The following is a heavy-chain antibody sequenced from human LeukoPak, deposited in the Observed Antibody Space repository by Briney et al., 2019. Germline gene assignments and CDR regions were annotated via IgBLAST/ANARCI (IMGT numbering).Heavy chain of an antibody. V-gene: IGHV3-21*01. Sequence: GGSLRLSCVVSGFTFSAYNMNWVRQAPGKGLEWVSSVSTTNSYIYYADSVTGRFTISRDNAKNSLYLQMHSLRAEDTAVYYCARRATTERGHSYGLDYWGQGTLVTVSS. J-gene: IGHJ4*02. CDR3: ARRATTERGHSYGLDY. CDR1: GFTFSAYN. CDR2: VSTTNSYI. D-gene: IGHD5-18*01.